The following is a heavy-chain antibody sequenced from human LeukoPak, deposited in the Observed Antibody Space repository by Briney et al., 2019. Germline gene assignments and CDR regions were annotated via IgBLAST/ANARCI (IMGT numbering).Heavy chain of an antibody. CDR2: IYTSGST. CDR3: ARGSITGLDY. J-gene: IGHJ4*02. V-gene: IGHV4-4*07. CDR1: GGSMSNYY. D-gene: IGHD2-8*02. Sequence: PSETLSLTCTVSGGSMSNYYWNWIRQPAGKGLEWIRRIYTSGSTNYSPSLKSRVTMSVDTSNNQFSLKMSSVTAADTAVYYCARGSITGLDYWGQGTLVTVSS.